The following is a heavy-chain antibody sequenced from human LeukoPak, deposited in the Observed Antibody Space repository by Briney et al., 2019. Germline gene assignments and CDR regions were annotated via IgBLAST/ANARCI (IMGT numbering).Heavy chain of an antibody. CDR3: ARVGSSDWYAY. CDR1: GFTFSRYR. D-gene: IGHD6-19*01. CDR2: INSDGSST. V-gene: IGHV3-74*01. J-gene: IGHJ4*02. Sequence: GGSLRLSCAASGFTFSRYRMHWVRHGTGEGLVWVARINSDGSSTTYVDSVKGRFTISRDNAKNTLYLQMNSLRAEDTAVYYCARVGSSDWYAYWGQGTLVTVSS.